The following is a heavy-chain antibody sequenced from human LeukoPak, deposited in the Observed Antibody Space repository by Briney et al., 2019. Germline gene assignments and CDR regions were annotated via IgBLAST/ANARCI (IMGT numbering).Heavy chain of an antibody. J-gene: IGHJ3*01. D-gene: IGHD3-16*01. Sequence: MTGGSLRLSCAASGFTFSNYYMSWIRQAPGKGLEWVSYINTIGTTIYYADSLKGRFTISRDNAKNSLSLQMDSLRAEDTAVYYCARGDFGRYAFDFWGQGTMVTVSS. V-gene: IGHV3-11*01. CDR2: INTIGTTI. CDR3: ARGDFGRYAFDF. CDR1: GFTFSNYY.